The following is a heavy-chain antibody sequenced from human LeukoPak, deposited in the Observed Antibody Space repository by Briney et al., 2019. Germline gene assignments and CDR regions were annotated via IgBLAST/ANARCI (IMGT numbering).Heavy chain of an antibody. Sequence: GGSLRLSCAASGFIFSSYAMNWVRQAPGKGLEWVSAISGSGGKTYYAGSVKGRFTISRDNSKNTLYLQMNSLRVDDTAVYYCAKETTVTTYGAPFEYWGLGTLVTVSS. V-gene: IGHV3-23*01. CDR1: GFIFSSYA. CDR2: ISGSGGKT. D-gene: IGHD4-17*01. J-gene: IGHJ4*02. CDR3: AKETTVTTYGAPFEY.